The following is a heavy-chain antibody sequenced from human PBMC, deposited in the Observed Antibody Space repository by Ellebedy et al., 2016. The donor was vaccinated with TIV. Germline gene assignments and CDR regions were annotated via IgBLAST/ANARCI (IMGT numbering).Heavy chain of an antibody. V-gene: IGHV3-33*08. CDR3: ARPWGFAEYGDYGSDAFDI. J-gene: IGHJ3*02. Sequence: GESLKISCAASGFTFSSYAMSWVRQAPGKGLEWVAVIWYDGSNKYYADSVKGRFTISRDNSKNTLYLQMNSLRAEDTAVYYCARPWGFAEYGDYGSDAFDIWGQGTMVTVSS. CDR1: GFTFSSYA. CDR2: IWYDGSNK. D-gene: IGHD4-17*01.